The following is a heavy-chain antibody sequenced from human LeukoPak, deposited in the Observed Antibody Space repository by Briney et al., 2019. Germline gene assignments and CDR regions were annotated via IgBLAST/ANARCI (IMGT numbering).Heavy chain of an antibody. Sequence: SETLSLTCTVSGGSISSYYWSWIRQPPGKGLEWIRYIYYRGSTNYNPSLKSRVTISVDTSKNQFSLKLSSVTAADTAVYYCARGGSSSSRYYYGMDVWGQGTTVTVSS. V-gene: IGHV4-59*01. D-gene: IGHD6-6*01. CDR3: ARGGSSSSRYYYGMDV. CDR1: GGSISSYY. CDR2: IYYRGST. J-gene: IGHJ6*02.